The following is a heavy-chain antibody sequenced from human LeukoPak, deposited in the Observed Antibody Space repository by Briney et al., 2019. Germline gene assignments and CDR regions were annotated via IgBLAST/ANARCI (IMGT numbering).Heavy chain of an antibody. D-gene: IGHD6-19*01. J-gene: IGHJ3*02. Sequence: RSSETLSLTCAVYGGSFSGYYWSWIRQPPGKGLEWIGEINHSGSTNYNPSLKSRVTISVDTSKNQFSLKLSSVTAADTAVYYCARLVVSGWYLGHDAFDIWGQGTMVTVSS. V-gene: IGHV4-34*01. CDR3: ARLVVSGWYLGHDAFDI. CDR1: GGSFSGYY. CDR2: INHSGST.